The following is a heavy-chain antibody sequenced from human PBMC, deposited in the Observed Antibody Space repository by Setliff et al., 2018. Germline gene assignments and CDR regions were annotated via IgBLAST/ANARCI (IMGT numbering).Heavy chain of an antibody. V-gene: IGHV4-39*01. CDR3: ARLSHAHYYGSGSYFGFDP. J-gene: IGHJ5*02. CDR2: IHYSGST. CDR1: GGSISSSSYY. Sequence: PSETLSLTCRVSGGSISSSSYYWGWIRQPPGKGLEWIGSIHYSGSTYYNPSLKSRVTIFVDTSKNQFSLKLSSVTAADTAVYYCARLSHAHYYGSGSYFGFDPWGQGTLVTSPQ. D-gene: IGHD3-10*01.